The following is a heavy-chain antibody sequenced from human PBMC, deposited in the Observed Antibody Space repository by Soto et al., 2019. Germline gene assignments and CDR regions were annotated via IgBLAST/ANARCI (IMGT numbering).Heavy chain of an antibody. D-gene: IGHD5-18*01. Sequence: QVQLQESGPGLVKPSQTLSLTCTVSGGSISSGGYYWSWIRQHPGKGLEWIGYIYYSGSTYYNTSLKSRVTISVDTFKKQFSLKLSSVTAADTAVYYCARESGYSYCYVYYGMDVWGQGTTVTVSS. V-gene: IGHV4-31*03. CDR1: GGSISSGGYY. CDR2: IYYSGST. CDR3: ARESGYSYCYVYYGMDV. J-gene: IGHJ6*02.